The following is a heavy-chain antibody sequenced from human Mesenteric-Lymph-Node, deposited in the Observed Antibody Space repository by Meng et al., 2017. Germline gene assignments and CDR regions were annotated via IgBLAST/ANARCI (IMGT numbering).Heavy chain of an antibody. CDR2: INPSGGST. CDR1: GYTFTSYG. J-gene: IGHJ5*02. CDR3: ATYYDSSGYYRNWFDP. V-gene: IGHV1-46*01. D-gene: IGHD3-22*01. Sequence: ASVKVSCKASGYTFTSYGISWVRQAPGQGLEWMGIINPSGGSTSYAQKFQGRVTITADESTSTAYMELSSLRSEDTAVYYCATYYDSSGYYRNWFDPWGQGTLVTVSS.